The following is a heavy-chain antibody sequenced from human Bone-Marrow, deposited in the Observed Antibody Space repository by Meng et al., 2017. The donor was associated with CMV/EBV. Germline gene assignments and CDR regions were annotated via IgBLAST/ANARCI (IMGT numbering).Heavy chain of an antibody. CDR2: ISSNGGST. D-gene: IGHD5-18*01. Sequence: GESLKISCAASGFTFSSYAMYWVRQAPGKGLEYVSAISSNGGSTYYADSVKGRFTISRDNSKNTLYLQMNSLRAEDTAVYYCASGTAMVPSYYYYYGMDVWGQGTTVTVSS. J-gene: IGHJ6*02. V-gene: IGHV3-64*02. CDR3: ASGTAMVPSYYYYYGMDV. CDR1: GFTFSSYA.